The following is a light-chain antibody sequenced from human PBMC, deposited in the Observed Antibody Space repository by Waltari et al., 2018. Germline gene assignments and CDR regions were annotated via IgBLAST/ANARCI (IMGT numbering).Light chain of an antibody. CDR3: QQYYNPPLT. V-gene: IGKV4-1*01. CDR2: WAS. J-gene: IGKJ4*01. Sequence: DIVMTQSPDSLAVSLGERATINCKSSQNVLFTSNDKNYLAWYQQKAGQPPKLLIYWASTRKAVVPDRFRCSGSGTDFTLTISSLQAEDVAVYYCQQYYNPPLTFGGGTKVEIK. CDR1: QNVLFTSNDKNY.